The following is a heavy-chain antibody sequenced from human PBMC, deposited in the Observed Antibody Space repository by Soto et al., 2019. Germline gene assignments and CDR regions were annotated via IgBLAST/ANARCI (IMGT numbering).Heavy chain of an antibody. CDR1: GGSISSYY. Sequence: SETLSLTCTVSGGSISSYYWSWFRQPPGKGLEWIGDINYGGSTNYNPSLESRVTLSVDASRNQFSLKLNSVTAADTAVYYCAKHVPYYYGSGSYYPPRPWFDPWGHGTLVTVSS. CDR2: INYGGST. D-gene: IGHD3-10*01. J-gene: IGHJ5*02. CDR3: AKHVPYYYGSGSYYPPRPWFDP. V-gene: IGHV4-59*08.